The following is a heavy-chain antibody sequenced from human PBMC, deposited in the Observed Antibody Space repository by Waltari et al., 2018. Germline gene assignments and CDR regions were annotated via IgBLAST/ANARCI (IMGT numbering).Heavy chain of an antibody. V-gene: IGHV1-46*01. J-gene: IGHJ4*02. CDR3: ARVPNSSGYKSNLYYFDY. D-gene: IGHD3-22*01. CDR2: INPSGGST. CDR1: GYTFTSYY. Sequence: QVQLVQSGAEVKKPGASVKVSCKASGYTFTSYYMHWVRQAPGQGLEWMGIINPSGGSTSYAQKFQGRVTMTRDTSTSTVYMELSSLRSEDTAVYYCARVPNSSGYKSNLYYFDYWGQGTLVTVSS.